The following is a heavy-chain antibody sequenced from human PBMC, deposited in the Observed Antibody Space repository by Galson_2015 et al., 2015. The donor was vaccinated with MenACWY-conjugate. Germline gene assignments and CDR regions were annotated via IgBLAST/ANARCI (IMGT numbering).Heavy chain of an antibody. V-gene: IGHV3-48*04. J-gene: IGHJ4*02. D-gene: IGHD6-13*01. Sequence: SLRLSCAASGFTFSSYGMHWVRQAPGKGLEWVSYISSSSSTIYYADSVKGRFTISRDNAKNSLYLQMNSLRAEDTAVYYCARDQPTLSWEEPCFDYWGQGTLVTVSS. CDR3: ARDQPTLSWEEPCFDY. CDR2: ISSSSSTI. CDR1: GFTFSSYG.